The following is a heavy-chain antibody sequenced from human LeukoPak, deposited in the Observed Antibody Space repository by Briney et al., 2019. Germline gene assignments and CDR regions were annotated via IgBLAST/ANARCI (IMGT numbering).Heavy chain of an antibody. CDR3: ARGGPAYDSSGYADAFDI. J-gene: IGHJ3*02. D-gene: IGHD3-22*01. V-gene: IGHV1-46*01. CDR1: GYTFTSYY. CDR2: INPSGGST. Sequence: ASVKVSCKASGYTFTSYYMHWVRQAPGQGLEWMGIINPSGGSTSYAQKFQGRVTMTRDMSTSTVYMELRSLRSDDTAVYYCARGGPAYDSSGYADAFDIWGQGTMVTVSS.